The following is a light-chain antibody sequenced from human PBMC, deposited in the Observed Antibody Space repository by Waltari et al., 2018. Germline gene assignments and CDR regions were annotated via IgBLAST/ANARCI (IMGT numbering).Light chain of an antibody. CDR2: KDS. V-gene: IGLV3-27*01. J-gene: IGLJ3*02. CDR3: YSAADNSWV. CDR1: VLAKKY. Sequence: SYELTQPSSVSVSPGQTARITCSGDVLAKKYARWFQQKPGQAPVLVIYKDSERPSGIPERFSGSSSGTTGTLTSSGAQVEDESDYSSYSAADNSWVFGGGTKLTVL.